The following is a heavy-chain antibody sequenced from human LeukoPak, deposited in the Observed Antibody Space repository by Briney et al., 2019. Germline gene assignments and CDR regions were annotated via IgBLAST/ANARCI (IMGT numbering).Heavy chain of an antibody. CDR1: GDSVSRSDSY. Sequence: SETLSLTCSVSGDSVSRSDSYWDWIRQPPGKGLEWIGTIYHSGRTYYSPSLKSRVTMSVDPSNNQFSLNLRSVTAADTAVYYCARRRYYDGSGYLDWGQGTLLSVSS. D-gene: IGHD3-22*01. CDR3: ARRRYYDGSGYLD. V-gene: IGHV4-39*01. CDR2: IYHSGRT. J-gene: IGHJ1*01.